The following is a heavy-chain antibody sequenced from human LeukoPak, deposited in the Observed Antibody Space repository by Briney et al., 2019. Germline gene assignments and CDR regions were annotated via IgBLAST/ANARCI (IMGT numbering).Heavy chain of an antibody. J-gene: IGHJ4*02. CDR3: ARALQWLVQSPLKY. D-gene: IGHD6-19*01. Sequence: GGSLRLSCAASGFTFSSYSMNWVRQAPGKGLEWVSSISSSSSYIYYADSVKGRFTISRDNAKNSLYLQMNSLRAEDTAVYYCARALQWLVQSPLKYWGQGTLVTVSS. CDR1: GFTFSSYS. V-gene: IGHV3-21*01. CDR2: ISSSSSYI.